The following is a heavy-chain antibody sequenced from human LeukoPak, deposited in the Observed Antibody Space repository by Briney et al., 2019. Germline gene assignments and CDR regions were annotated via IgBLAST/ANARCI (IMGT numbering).Heavy chain of an antibody. CDR2: ISAYNGNT. CDR1: GYTFTSYG. CDR3: ARDHGGDPLHWFDP. D-gene: IGHD2-21*02. V-gene: IGHV1-18*01. J-gene: IGHJ5*02. Sequence: GASVKVSCKASGYTFTSYGISWVRQAPGQGLEWMGWISAYNGNTNYAQKLQGRVTMTTDTSTSTAYMELRSLRSDDTAVYYCARDHGGDPLHWFDPWGQGTLVTVSS.